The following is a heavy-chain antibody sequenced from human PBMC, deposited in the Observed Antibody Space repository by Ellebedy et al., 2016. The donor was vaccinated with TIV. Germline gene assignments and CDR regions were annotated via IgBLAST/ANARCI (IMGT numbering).Heavy chain of an antibody. J-gene: IGHJ6*03. CDR3: ARGRRWEPNYYYYMDV. V-gene: IGHV4-34*01. CDR2: INHSGST. D-gene: IGHD1-26*01. Sequence: SETLSLTXAVYGGSFSGYYWSWIRQPPGKGLEWIGEINHSGSTNYNPSLKSRVTISVDTSKNQFSLKLSSVTAADTAVYYCARGRRWEPNYYYYMDVWGKGTTVTVSS. CDR1: GGSFSGYY.